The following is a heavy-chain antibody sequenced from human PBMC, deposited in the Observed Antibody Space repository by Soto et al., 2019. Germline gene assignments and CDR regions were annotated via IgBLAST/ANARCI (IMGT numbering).Heavy chain of an antibody. V-gene: IGHV4-39*01. J-gene: IGHJ4*02. Sequence: KTSETLSLTCTVSGASLSSGGHYWCWIRQPPGKGLEWIGMIYYRGNTYYNPSLMSRVTISVDTSKNQFSLKLNSVTAADTAVDYCASRKDTSSRYLLPNCWGQGSLVSVSS. CDR2: IYYRGNT. CDR3: ASRKDTSSRYLLPNC. D-gene: IGHD6-13*01. CDR1: GASLSSGGHY.